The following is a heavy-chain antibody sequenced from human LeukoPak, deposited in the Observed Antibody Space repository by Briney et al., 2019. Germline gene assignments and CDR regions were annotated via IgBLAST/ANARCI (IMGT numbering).Heavy chain of an antibody. CDR3: ARDHAPGPAASWNWFDP. Sequence: SVKVSCKASGGSFSSYAISWVRQAPGQGLEWMGGIIPIFGTANYAQKFQGRVTITADESTSTAYMELSSLRSEDTAVYYCARDHAPGPAASWNWFDPWGQGTLVTVSS. J-gene: IGHJ5*02. CDR1: GGSFSSYA. CDR2: IIPIFGTA. V-gene: IGHV1-69*13. D-gene: IGHD2-2*01.